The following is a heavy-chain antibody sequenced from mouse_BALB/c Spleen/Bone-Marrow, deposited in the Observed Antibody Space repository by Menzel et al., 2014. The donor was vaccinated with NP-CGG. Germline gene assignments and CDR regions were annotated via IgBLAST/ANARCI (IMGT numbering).Heavy chain of an antibody. CDR3: ASIYYDYDGGPFAY. V-gene: IGHV3-2*02. D-gene: IGHD2-4*01. CDR2: ISYSGSI. J-gene: IGHJ3*01. CDR1: GYSITSDYA. Sequence: EVKLQESGPGLVKPSQSLSPTCTVTGYSITSDYAWNWIRQFPGNKLEWMGYISYSGSISYNPSLKSRVSITRDTSKNQFFLKLNSVTTEDTATYYCASIYYDYDGGPFAYWGQGTLVTVSA.